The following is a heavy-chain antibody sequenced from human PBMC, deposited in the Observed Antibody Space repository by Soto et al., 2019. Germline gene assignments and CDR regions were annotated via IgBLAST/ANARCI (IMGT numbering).Heavy chain of an antibody. J-gene: IGHJ5*02. Sequence: QVQLQESGPGLVRPSGTLSLTCAVSGASIITSNWWNWVRQAPGKGLEWIGEIYHNGDSNFNPSLKSRVTISVDKSKNQFSLKVTSVTAADTAVYFCARGPYSNSANWLDPWGQGTLVTVSS. CDR1: GASIITSNW. V-gene: IGHV4-4*02. CDR3: ARGPYSNSANWLDP. D-gene: IGHD4-4*01. CDR2: IYHNGDS.